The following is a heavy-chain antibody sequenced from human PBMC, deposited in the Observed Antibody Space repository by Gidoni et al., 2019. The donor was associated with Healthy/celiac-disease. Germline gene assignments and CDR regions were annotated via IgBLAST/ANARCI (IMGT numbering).Heavy chain of an antibody. CDR2: ISSSSSYI. V-gene: IGHV3-21*01. D-gene: IGHD3-22*01. J-gene: IGHJ5*02. CDR3: ARSLAWSDSSGYYLP. CDR1: GFPFSSYS. Sequence: EVQLVESGGGLVKPGGSLRLSCAASGFPFSSYSMNWVRQAPGKGLEWVSSISSSSSYIYYADSVKGRFTISRDNAKNSLYLQMNSLRAEDTAVYYCARSLAWSDSSGYYLPWGQGTLVTVSS.